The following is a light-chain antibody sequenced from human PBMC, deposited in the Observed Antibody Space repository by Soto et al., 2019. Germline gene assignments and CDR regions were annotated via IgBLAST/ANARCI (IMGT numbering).Light chain of an antibody. CDR3: QQYNSWPPT. CDR1: QSVSSD. J-gene: IGKJ1*01. Sequence: EIVMPQSPATLSVSPGEGATLSCRTSQSVSSDLAWYQRKPGQAPRLLFSGASARAAGISARFSGSGAGTEFNLTISSLQSEDVAVYYCQQYNSWPPTFGQGTKVEIK. V-gene: IGKV3-15*01. CDR2: GAS.